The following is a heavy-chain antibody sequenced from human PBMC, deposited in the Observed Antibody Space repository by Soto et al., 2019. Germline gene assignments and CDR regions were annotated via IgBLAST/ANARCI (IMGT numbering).Heavy chain of an antibody. J-gene: IGHJ6*02. Sequence: PGGSLRLSCAASGFTFSSYGMHWVRLAPGKGLEWVAVISYDGSNKYYADSVKGRFTISRDNSKNTLYLQMNSLRAEDTAVYYCAKDRGVVTAWGADGMDVWGQGTTVTVSS. CDR1: GFTFSSYG. CDR3: AKDRGVVTAWGADGMDV. CDR2: ISYDGSNK. D-gene: IGHD2-21*02. V-gene: IGHV3-30*18.